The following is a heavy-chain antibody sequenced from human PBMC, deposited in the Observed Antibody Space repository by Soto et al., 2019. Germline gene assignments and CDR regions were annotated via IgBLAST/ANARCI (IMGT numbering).Heavy chain of an antibody. Sequence: QVHLVQSGAEVKKPGASVKVSCKASGYIFSNYGISWVRQAPGQGLEWMGWISTYNANTYYAQKFQGRVTMTTDTSTRTTYMELRSLRSDDTAVFYCARERDGSSWSSADSLQYWGQGTLVTVSS. J-gene: IGHJ1*01. CDR2: ISTYNANT. CDR3: ARERDGSSWSSADSLQY. CDR1: GYIFSNYG. V-gene: IGHV1-18*01. D-gene: IGHD6-13*01.